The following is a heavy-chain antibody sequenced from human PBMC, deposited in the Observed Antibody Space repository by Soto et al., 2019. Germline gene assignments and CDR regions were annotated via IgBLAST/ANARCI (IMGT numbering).Heavy chain of an antibody. Sequence: GGSLRLSCAASGFTFSDYWVNWVRQAPGKGLEWVANIKEDGSEKYYVDSVKGRFTLSRDNAKNSLYLHMNSLRVEDTAVYYCARGGYCSGATCCNHFDCWGQGTLVTVSS. J-gene: IGHJ4*02. V-gene: IGHV3-7*03. CDR2: IKEDGSEK. CDR1: GFTFSDYW. CDR3: ARGGYCSGATCCNHFDC. D-gene: IGHD2-15*01.